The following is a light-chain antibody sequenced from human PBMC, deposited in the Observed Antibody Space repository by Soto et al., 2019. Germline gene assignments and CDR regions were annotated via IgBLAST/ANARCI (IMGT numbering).Light chain of an antibody. V-gene: IGKV1-33*01. J-gene: IGKJ5*01. CDR3: QQYESLPLA. Sequence: DIQMTHSPSSLSASVEDRVIITCRASQSISNHLNWYQQKPGKAPKLLIFAASSLQSGVPSRFSGSGSGTGFTFTISSLQPEDFATYYCQQYESLPLAFGQGTRLEIK. CDR2: AAS. CDR1: QSISNH.